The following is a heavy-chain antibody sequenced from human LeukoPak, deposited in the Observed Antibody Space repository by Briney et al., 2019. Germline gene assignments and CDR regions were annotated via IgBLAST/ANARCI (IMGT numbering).Heavy chain of an antibody. J-gene: IGHJ4*02. V-gene: IGHV4-34*01. D-gene: IGHD3-22*01. CDR3: ARARAHLKYYYDNSGYYYFDY. Sequence: PSETLSLTCAVYGGSFSGYYWSWIRQPPGKGPEWIGEINHSGSTNYNPSLKSRVTISVDTSKNQFSLKLSSVTAADTAVYYCARARAHLKYYYDNSGYYYFDYWGQGTLVTVSS. CDR1: GGSFSGYY. CDR2: INHSGST.